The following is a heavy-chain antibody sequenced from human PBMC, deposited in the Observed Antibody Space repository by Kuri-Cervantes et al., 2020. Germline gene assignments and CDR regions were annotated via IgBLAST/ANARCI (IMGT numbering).Heavy chain of an antibody. V-gene: IGHV3-33*01. CDR1: GFTFSSYG. J-gene: IGHJ4*02. Sequence: GGSLRLSCAASGFTFSSYGMHWVRQAPGKGLEWVAIIWYDGTNKYYADSVKGRLTVSRDNSKDTLYLQMNSLRAEDTAVYYCARDFHSSSWYWVDWGQGTLVTVSS. D-gene: IGHD6-13*01. CDR3: ARDFHSSSWYWVD. CDR2: IWYDGTNK.